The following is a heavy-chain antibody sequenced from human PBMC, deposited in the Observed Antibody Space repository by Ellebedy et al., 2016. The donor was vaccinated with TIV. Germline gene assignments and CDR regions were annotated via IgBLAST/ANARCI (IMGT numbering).Heavy chain of an antibody. Sequence: GGSLRLSCAASGFTFSPNAMSWVRQAPGKGLEWVAHINGDESEKLYVDSVKGRFTISRDNAENSLYLQMSSLTAEDTAIYYCSYSLHSSAYCWGQGTLVTVSS. V-gene: IGHV3-7*01. CDR3: SYSLHSSAYC. CDR1: GFTFSPNA. D-gene: IGHD6-19*01. J-gene: IGHJ4*02. CDR2: INGDESEK.